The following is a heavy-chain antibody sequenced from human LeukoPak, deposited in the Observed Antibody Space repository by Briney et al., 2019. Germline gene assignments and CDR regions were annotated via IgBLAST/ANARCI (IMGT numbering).Heavy chain of an antibody. CDR1: GGTSSSHA. J-gene: IGHJ5*02. Sequence: GASVKVSCKASGGTSSSHAISWVRQAPGQGLEWMGGIIPIFGTANYAQKFQGRVTITADESTSTAYMELSSLRSEDTAVYYRAGGHYYGSGSYHFDPWGQGTLVTVSS. V-gene: IGHV1-69*01. D-gene: IGHD3-10*01. CDR3: AGGHYYGSGSYHFDP. CDR2: IIPIFGTA.